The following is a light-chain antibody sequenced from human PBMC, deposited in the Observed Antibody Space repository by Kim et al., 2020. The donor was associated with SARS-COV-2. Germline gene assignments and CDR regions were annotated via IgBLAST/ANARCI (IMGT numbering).Light chain of an antibody. CDR1: SLRSYY. CDR3: NSRDSSGNHVV. J-gene: IGLJ2*01. V-gene: IGLV3-19*01. Sequence: SSELTLDPAVSVALGQTVRITCQGDSLRSYYASWYQQKPGQAPVLVIYGKNNRPSGIPDRFSGSSSGNTASLTITGAQAEDEADYYCNSRDSSGNHVVFGGGPQLTVL. CDR2: GKN.